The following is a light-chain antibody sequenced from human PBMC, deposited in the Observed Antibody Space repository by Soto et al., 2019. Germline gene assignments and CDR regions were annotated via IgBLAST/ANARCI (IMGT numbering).Light chain of an antibody. J-gene: IGKJ5*01. Sequence: EIVLTQSPGTLSLSPGETDALSCRARQSVSSRYLAWYQQKSGQAPRLLIYATSSRATDIPDRFIGYGSGTDFTLTISGPEPEDFAVYYCQQYGSSLSTFGQGTRLEIK. V-gene: IGKV3-20*01. CDR1: QSVSSRY. CDR2: ATS. CDR3: QQYGSSLST.